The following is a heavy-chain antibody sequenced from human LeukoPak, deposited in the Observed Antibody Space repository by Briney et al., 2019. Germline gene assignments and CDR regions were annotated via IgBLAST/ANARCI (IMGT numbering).Heavy chain of an antibody. CDR1: GGSINSSSYY. CDR2: IYYTGST. Sequence: SEPLSLTCTVSGGSINSSSYYWGWIRQPPGKGLEWIGTIYYTGSTYYNPSLESRVFMSADTSNNQCSLKLNSVTAADTAVYYCARGGRDGSYYFDYWGQGTLVSVSS. V-gene: IGHV4-39*07. CDR3: ARGGRDGSYYFDY. J-gene: IGHJ4*02. D-gene: IGHD3-16*01.